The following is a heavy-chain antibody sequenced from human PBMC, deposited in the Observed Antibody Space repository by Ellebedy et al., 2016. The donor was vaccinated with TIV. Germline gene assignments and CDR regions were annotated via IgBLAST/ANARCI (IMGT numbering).Heavy chain of an antibody. D-gene: IGHD3-22*01. CDR2: IYHSGST. J-gene: IGHJ4*02. CDR1: GGSFSGYY. Sequence: SETLSLXXAVYGGSFSGYYWSWIRQPPGKGLEWIGYIYHSGSTYYNPSLKSRVTISVDTSKNQFSLKLSSVTAADTAVYYCARVRRYYYDSSGYYPDYWGQGTLVTVSS. CDR3: ARVRRYYYDSSGYYPDY. V-gene: IGHV4-34*01.